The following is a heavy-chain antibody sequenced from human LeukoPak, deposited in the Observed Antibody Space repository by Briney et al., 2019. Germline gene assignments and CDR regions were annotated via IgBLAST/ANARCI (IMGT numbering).Heavy chain of an antibody. CDR1: GFTFSSYE. Sequence: GGSLRLSCAVSGFTFSSYEMNWVRQAPGKGLEWVSYISSSGSTIYYADSVKGRFTISRDNAKNSLYLQMNSLRAEDTAVYYCARNTHRPSWSLGSWGQGTLVTVSS. D-gene: IGHD6-13*01. J-gene: IGHJ4*02. V-gene: IGHV3-48*03. CDR2: ISSSGSTI. CDR3: ARNTHRPSWSLGS.